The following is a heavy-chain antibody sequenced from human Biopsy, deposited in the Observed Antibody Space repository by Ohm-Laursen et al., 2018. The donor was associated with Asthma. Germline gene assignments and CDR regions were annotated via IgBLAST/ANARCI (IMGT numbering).Heavy chain of an antibody. Sequence: ASVKVSCKASGYTFIHFAIHWVRQAPGQRLEWMGWINAGNGNTKYSQKFQGRVTISRDTSASTAYMDLSSLRSEDTAVYYCAREGVAGTHIEDWGQGTLVTVSS. CDR3: AREGVAGTHIED. J-gene: IGHJ4*02. D-gene: IGHD6-19*01. V-gene: IGHV1-3*01. CDR2: INAGNGNT. CDR1: GYTFIHFA.